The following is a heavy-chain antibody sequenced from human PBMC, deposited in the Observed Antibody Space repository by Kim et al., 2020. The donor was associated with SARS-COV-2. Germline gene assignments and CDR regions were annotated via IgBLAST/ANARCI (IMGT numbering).Heavy chain of an antibody. J-gene: IGHJ5*02. CDR3: ASFVTQLLWFGDPTSGVVYWFDP. CDR1: GGSISSSSYY. Sequence: SETLSLTCTVSGGSISSSSYYWGWIRQPPGKGLEWIGSIYYSGSTYYNPSLKSRVTISVDTSKNQFSLKLSSVTAADTAVYYCASFVTQLLWFGDPTSGVVYWFDPWGQGTLVTVSS. CDR2: IYYSGST. D-gene: IGHD3-10*01. V-gene: IGHV4-39*01.